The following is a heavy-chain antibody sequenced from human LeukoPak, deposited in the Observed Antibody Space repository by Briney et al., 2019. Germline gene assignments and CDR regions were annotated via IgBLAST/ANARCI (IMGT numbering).Heavy chain of an antibody. D-gene: IGHD6-13*01. CDR1: GGSLSGYY. V-gene: IGHV4-34*01. J-gene: IGHJ4*02. Sequence: SETLSLTCAVYGGSLSGYYWSWIRQPPGKGMEWIGEINHSGSTNYNPSLKSRVTISVDTSKNQFSLKLSSVTAADTAVYYCARFSSSWSKRFDYWGKGTLVTVSS. CDR3: ARFSSSWSKRFDY. CDR2: INHSGST.